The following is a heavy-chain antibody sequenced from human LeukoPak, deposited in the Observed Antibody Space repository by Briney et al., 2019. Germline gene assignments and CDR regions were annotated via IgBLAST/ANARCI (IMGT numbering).Heavy chain of an antibody. CDR2: IIPILGIA. V-gene: IGHV1-69*04. Sequence: ASVKVSCKASGGTFSSYTISWVRQAPGQGLEWMGRIIPILGIANYAQKFQGRVTITADKSTSTAYTKLSSLRSEGTAVYYCARDRQYSSSWYALGAFDIWSEGTMVTVSS. CDR1: GGTFSSYT. D-gene: IGHD6-13*01. J-gene: IGHJ3*02. CDR3: ARDRQYSSSWYALGAFDI.